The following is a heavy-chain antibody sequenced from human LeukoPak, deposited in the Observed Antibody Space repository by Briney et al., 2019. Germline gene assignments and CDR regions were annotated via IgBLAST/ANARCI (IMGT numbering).Heavy chain of an antibody. CDR3: ARATVYDILTGYYLGAFDI. Sequence: ASVKVSGMASGYTFTSYDINWVRQATGQGLEWMGWMNPNSGNTGYAQKFQGRVTMTRNTSISTAYMELSSLRSEDTAVYYCARATVYDILTGYYLGAFDIWGQGTMVTVSS. D-gene: IGHD3-9*01. J-gene: IGHJ3*02. CDR1: GYTFTSYD. V-gene: IGHV1-8*01. CDR2: MNPNSGNT.